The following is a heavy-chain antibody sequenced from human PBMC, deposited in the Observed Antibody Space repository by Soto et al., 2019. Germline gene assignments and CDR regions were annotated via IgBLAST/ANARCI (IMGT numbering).Heavy chain of an antibody. CDR3: ARGSGGTYYYDRASYY. CDR2: ISSSGSTI. CDR1: GFTFSSYE. D-gene: IGHD3-22*01. V-gene: IGHV3-48*03. Sequence: EVQLVESGGGLIQPGGSLRLSCAASGFTFSSYEMNWVRQAPGKGLEWVSYISSSGSTIYYADSVKGRFTISRDNAKNSLYLQMNSLRAEDTAVYYCARGSGGTYYYDRASYYWGQGTLVTVSS. J-gene: IGHJ4*02.